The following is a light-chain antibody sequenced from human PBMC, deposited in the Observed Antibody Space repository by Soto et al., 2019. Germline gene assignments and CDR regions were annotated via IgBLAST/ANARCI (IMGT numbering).Light chain of an antibody. CDR1: QSVSSY. J-gene: IGKJ4*01. CDR2: DAS. V-gene: IGKV3-11*01. CDR3: QQRSNWPPRVT. Sequence: EIVLTQSPATLSLSPGERATLSCRASQSVSSYLAWYQQKPGQAPRLLIYDASNRATGIPARFSGSGSGTYFPLTISSLAPEDFAVYYCQQRSNWPPRVTFGGGTKVEIK.